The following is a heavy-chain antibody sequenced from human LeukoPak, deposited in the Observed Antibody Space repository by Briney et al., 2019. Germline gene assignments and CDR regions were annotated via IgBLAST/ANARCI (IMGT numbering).Heavy chain of an antibody. J-gene: IGHJ4*02. Sequence: GGSLRLSCAASGFTFSSYSMNWVRQAPGKGLEWVSSISSSDTYIYHADSVKGRFTISRDNAKNSLYLQMNSLRVEDTAVYYCATRPSGDYPYFDYWGQGTLVTVSS. CDR2: ISSSDTYI. CDR3: ATRPSGDYPYFDY. D-gene: IGHD4-17*01. CDR1: GFTFSSYS. V-gene: IGHV3-21*01.